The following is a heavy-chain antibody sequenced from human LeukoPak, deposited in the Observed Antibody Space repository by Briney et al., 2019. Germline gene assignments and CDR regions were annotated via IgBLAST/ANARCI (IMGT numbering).Heavy chain of an antibody. Sequence: APVKVSCKASGYTFTSYYMNWVRQAPGHGLEWMGIINPSGGSTRYAQKSQGRVTMTRDTSTSTVYMELSSLRSEDTAVYYCAREAVVVTRNFDYWGQGTLVTVSS. V-gene: IGHV1-46*01. CDR3: AREAVVVTRNFDY. CDR2: INPSGGST. CDR1: GYTFTSYY. D-gene: IGHD3-22*01. J-gene: IGHJ4*02.